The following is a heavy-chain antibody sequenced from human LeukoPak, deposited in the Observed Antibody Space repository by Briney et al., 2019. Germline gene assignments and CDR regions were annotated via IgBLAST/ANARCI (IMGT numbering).Heavy chain of an antibody. CDR2: ISWNSGSI. CDR1: GFTFDDYA. CDR3: AKASGSYFEYFQP. J-gene: IGHJ1*01. D-gene: IGHD1-26*01. Sequence: GGSLRLSCAASGFTFDDYAMHWVRQAPGKGLEWVSGISWNSGSIGYADSVKGRFTISRDNAKNSLYLQMNSLRAEDTALYHCAKASGSYFEYFQPWGQGTLVTVSS. V-gene: IGHV3-9*01.